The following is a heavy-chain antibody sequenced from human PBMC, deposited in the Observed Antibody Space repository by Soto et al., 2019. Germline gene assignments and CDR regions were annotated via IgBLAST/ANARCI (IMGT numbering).Heavy chain of an antibody. D-gene: IGHD3-3*01. Sequence: QVQLVQSGAEVKKPGSSVKVSCKASGGTFSNYAISWVRQAPGQGLEWMGGIIPIFGTAKYAQKFQGRVKITAKIPTTTWSREVTSVISGDRAIYYWAVAGAVINYFGSVYTPPKTFPPGGQDTLATVSP. CDR1: GGTFSNYA. CDR3: AVAGAVINYFGSVYTPPKTFPP. V-gene: IGHV1-69*06. J-gene: IGHJ1*01. CDR2: IIPIFGTA.